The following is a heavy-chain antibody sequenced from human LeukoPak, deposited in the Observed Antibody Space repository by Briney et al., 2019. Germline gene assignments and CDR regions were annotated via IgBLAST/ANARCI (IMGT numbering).Heavy chain of an antibody. J-gene: IGHJ4*02. Sequence: ASVKVSCKVSGYTLTEFSMHWVRQAPGKGLEWMGGFDPEDGETIYAQELQGRVTMTRDTSTDTAYMELSSLRSEDTAVYYCATWYYYDSSDYYLADYWGQGTLVTVSS. V-gene: IGHV1-24*01. CDR1: GYTLTEFS. CDR3: ATWYYYDSSDYYLADY. D-gene: IGHD3-22*01. CDR2: FDPEDGET.